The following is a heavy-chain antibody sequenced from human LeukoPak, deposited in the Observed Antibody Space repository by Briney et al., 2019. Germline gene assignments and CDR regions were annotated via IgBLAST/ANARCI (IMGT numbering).Heavy chain of an antibody. D-gene: IGHD5-12*01. CDR3: AKSGGYPYEIFDY. V-gene: IGHV3-23*01. J-gene: IGHJ4*02. CDR1: GFTFSNYA. Sequence: PGGSLRLSCAASGFTFSNYAMTWVRQAPGKGLEWVSAISVSGDNTYYADSVKGRFTISRDNSKNTLYLQMNSLRAEDTAVYYCAKSGGYPYEIFDYWGQGTLVTVSS. CDR2: ISVSGDNT.